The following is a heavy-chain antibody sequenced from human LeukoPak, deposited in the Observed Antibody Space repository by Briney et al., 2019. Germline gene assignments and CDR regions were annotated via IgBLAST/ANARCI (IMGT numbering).Heavy chain of an antibody. D-gene: IGHD3-22*01. V-gene: IGHV1-46*01. CDR3: ARLNYYDSSGYYYRRFARGLGP. J-gene: IGHJ5*02. CDR1: GYTFTSYY. CDR2: INPSGGST. Sequence: RASVKVSCKASGYTFTSYYMHWVRQAPGQGLEWMGIINPSGGSTSYAQKFQGRVTISVDTSKNQFSLKLSSVTAADTAVYYCARLNYYDSSGYYYRRFARGLGPWGQGTLVTVSS.